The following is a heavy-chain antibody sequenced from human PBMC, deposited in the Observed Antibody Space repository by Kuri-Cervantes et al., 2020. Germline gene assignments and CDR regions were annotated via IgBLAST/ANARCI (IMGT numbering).Heavy chain of an antibody. J-gene: IGHJ4*02. D-gene: IGHD3-22*01. Sequence: SETLSLTCTVSGGSISSYYWSWIRQPAGKGLEWIGEINHSGSTNYNPSLKSRVTISVDTSKNQFSLKLSSVTAADTAVYYCARRGGSGYYRTRPFDYWGQGTLVTVSS. CDR2: INHSGST. V-gene: IGHV4-34*01. CDR1: GGSISSYY. CDR3: ARRGGSGYYRTRPFDY.